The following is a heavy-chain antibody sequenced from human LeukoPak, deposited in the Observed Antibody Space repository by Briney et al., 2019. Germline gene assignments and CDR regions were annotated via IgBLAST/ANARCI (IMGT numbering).Heavy chain of an antibody. CDR3: ARGVRWFGASSYFDY. V-gene: IGHV1-3*01. D-gene: IGHD3-16*01. CDR2: LNAGNGNT. CDR1: GYTFTSYS. Sequence: GASVKLSFTSSGYTFTSYSMHWVRRPPGQKRVGMVSLNAGNGNTTYSQKLQGRVSITRDTSASTAYMELSSMRSEDAAVYYCARGVRWFGASSYFDYWGQGTLVTVSS. J-gene: IGHJ4*02.